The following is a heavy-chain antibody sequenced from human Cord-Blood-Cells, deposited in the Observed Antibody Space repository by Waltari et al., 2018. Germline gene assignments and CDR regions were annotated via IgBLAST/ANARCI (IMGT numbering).Heavy chain of an antibody. Sequence: GQSGAEVKKPVASVKVSCKASGYTFTGYYMHWVRQAPGQGLEWMEWINPNSGGTNYAQKFQGRVTMTRDTSISTAYMELSRLRSDDTAVYYCARHSRVYCSSTSCQRWFDPWGQGTLVTVSS. CDR1: GYTFTGYY. CDR3: ARHSRVYCSSTSCQRWFDP. V-gene: IGHV1-2*02. J-gene: IGHJ5*02. D-gene: IGHD2-2*01. CDR2: INPNSGGT.